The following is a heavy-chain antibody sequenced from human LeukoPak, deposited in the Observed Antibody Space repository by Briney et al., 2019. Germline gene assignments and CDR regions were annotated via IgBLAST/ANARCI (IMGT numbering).Heavy chain of an antibody. CDR1: GDSIGRGNYF. V-gene: IGHV4-61*09. CDR3: PRRPSGFDP. Sequence: SETLSLTCSVSGDSIGRGNYFWTWIRQPAGKGLEWIGHISSSGSATYNPSLKSRVTISLDTSKNQFSLDLSSVTAADTAVYYCPRRPSGFDPWGQGTLVTVSS. CDR2: ISSSGSA. D-gene: IGHD3-10*01. J-gene: IGHJ5*02.